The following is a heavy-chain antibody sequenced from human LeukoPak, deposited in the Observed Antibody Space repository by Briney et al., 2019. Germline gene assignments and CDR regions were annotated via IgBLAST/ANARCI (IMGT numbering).Heavy chain of an antibody. Sequence: GGSLRLSCAASGFIFSRYAMNWVRQAPGKGLEWVSSIGGSGATTYYADSVKGRFTISRDNAKNSLYLQMNSLRAEDTAVYYCARGGRWHSPGDWGQGTLVTVSS. D-gene: IGHD5-24*01. V-gene: IGHV3-23*01. CDR3: ARGGRWHSPGD. CDR1: GFIFSRYA. CDR2: IGGSGATT. J-gene: IGHJ4*02.